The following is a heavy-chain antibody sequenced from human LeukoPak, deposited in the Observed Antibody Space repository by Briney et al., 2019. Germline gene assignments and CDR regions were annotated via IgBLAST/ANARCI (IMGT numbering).Heavy chain of an antibody. CDR1: GFSFSNYW. CDR2: IKQDGNEK. D-gene: IGHD2-15*01. J-gene: IGHJ4*02. CDR3: ARGGFLLRPFDY. V-gene: IGHV3-7*01. Sequence: GGSLRLSCAASGFSFSNYWMSWVRQAPGKGLEWVANIKQDGNEKYYVDSVKGRFTISRDNAKNSLYLQMNSLRAEDTAVYYCARGGFLLRPFDYWGQGTLVTVSS.